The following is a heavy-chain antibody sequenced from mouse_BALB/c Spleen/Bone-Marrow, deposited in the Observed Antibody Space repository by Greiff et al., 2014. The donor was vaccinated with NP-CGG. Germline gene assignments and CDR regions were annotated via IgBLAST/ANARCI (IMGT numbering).Heavy chain of an antibody. V-gene: IGHV5-9-3*01. CDR2: ISSGGNYT. CDR3: ARYYGSSYDY. J-gene: IGHJ2*01. CDR1: GFTFSSYA. Sequence: EVKLVESGGGLVKPGGSLKLSCAASGFTFSSYAMSWVRQTPEERLEWVATISSGGNYTYYPDSVKGRFTISRDNAKNTLYLQMSSLRSEDTAMYYCARYYGSSYDYWGQGTTLTVPS. D-gene: IGHD1-1*01.